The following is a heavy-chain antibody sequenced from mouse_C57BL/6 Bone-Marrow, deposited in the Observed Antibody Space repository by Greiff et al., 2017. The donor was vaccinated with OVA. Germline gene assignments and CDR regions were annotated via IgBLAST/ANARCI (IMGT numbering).Heavy chain of an antibody. V-gene: IGHV1-81*01. J-gene: IGHJ4*01. CDR3: ARVGWLPAMDY. CDR1: GYTFTSYG. Sequence: VQLQESGAELARPGASVKLSCKASGYTFTSYGISWVKQRTGQGLEWIGEIYPRSGNTYYNEKFKGKATLTADKSSSTAYMELRSLTSEDSAVYFCARVGWLPAMDYWGQGTSVTVSS. D-gene: IGHD2-3*01. CDR2: IYPRSGNT.